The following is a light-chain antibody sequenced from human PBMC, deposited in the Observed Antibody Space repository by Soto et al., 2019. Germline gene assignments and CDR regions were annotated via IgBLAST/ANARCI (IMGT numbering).Light chain of an antibody. Sequence: IVLSESPGTLTLSPGEGATLSCRVSHSVSNNYLDWYQQKPGQAPQLLIYGASNRATGVPDRFGGSGSGTDFTLTISRLEPEDVAVYYCQQYGNSPITFGQGTRLEIK. CDR2: GAS. CDR1: HSVSNNY. CDR3: QQYGNSPIT. J-gene: IGKJ5*01. V-gene: IGKV3-20*01.